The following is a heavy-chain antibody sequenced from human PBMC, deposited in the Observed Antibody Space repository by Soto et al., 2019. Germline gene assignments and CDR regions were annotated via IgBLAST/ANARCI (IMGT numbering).Heavy chain of an antibody. CDR2: IYYSGST. CDR1: GGSISSYY. CDR3: ARQREEYQLPHYYYYYRAV. Sequence: PSETLSLTCTVSGGSISSYYWSWIRQPPGKGLEWIGYIYYSGSTNYNPSLKSRVTISVDTSKNQFSLKLSSVTAANTAVYYCARQREEYQLPHYYYYYRAVWGKGTTVTVSS. J-gene: IGHJ6*03. V-gene: IGHV4-59*08. D-gene: IGHD2-2*01.